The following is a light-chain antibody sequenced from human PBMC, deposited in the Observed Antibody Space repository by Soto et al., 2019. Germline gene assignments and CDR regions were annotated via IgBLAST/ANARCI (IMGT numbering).Light chain of an antibody. CDR1: QSVLFTSNNKNY. V-gene: IGKV4-1*01. J-gene: IGKJ1*01. CDR2: SEE. CDR3: QHYNSYSEA. Sequence: DIVLTQSPDSLAVSLGERATINCESSQSVLFTSNNKNYLAWYQQLSREPHRSEEPHVLLVPSRFSGSGSGTEFTLTISSLQPDDFATYYCQHYNSYSEAFGQGTKVDI.